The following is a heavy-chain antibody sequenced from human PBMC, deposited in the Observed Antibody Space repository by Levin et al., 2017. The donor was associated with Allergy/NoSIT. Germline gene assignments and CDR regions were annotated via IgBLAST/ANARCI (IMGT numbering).Heavy chain of an antibody. CDR3: ATTMVRGDKYDY. D-gene: IGHD3-10*01. CDR1: GGSISSYY. J-gene: IGHJ4*02. V-gene: IGHV4-59*01. CDR2: VYHSGST. Sequence: ESLKISCSVSGGSISSYYWSWIRQSPGKGLEWIGHVYHSGSTTYNPSFKGRVTISADTSKNQFSLRLTSVTAADTAVYYCATTMVRGDKYDYWGQGTQVIVSS.